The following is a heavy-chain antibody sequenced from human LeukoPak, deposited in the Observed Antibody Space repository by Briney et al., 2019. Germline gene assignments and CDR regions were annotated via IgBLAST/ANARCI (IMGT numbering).Heavy chain of an antibody. CDR1: GGSISSYY. Sequence: SETLSLTCTVSGGSISSYYWSWIRQPPGKGLEWIGYIYYSGSTNSNPSLKSRVTISVDTSKNQFSLKLSSVTAADTAVYYCARHVYVAAAPDYWGQGTLVTVSS. D-gene: IGHD6-13*01. CDR2: IYYSGST. V-gene: IGHV4-59*08. J-gene: IGHJ4*02. CDR3: ARHVYVAAAPDY.